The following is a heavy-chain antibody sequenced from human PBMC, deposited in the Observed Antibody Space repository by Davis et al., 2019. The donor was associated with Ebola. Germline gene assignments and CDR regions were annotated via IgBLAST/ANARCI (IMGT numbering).Heavy chain of an antibody. CDR3: ARDLERYCSSTSCYTFDY. D-gene: IGHD2-2*02. V-gene: IGHV1-46*01. J-gene: IGHJ4*02. Sequence: YAQKFQGWVTMTRDTSTSTVYMELSSLRSEDTAVYYCARDLERYCSSTSCYTFDYWGQGTLVTVSS.